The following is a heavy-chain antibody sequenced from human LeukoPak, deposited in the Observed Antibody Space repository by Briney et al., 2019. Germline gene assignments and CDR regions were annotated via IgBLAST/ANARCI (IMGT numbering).Heavy chain of an antibody. J-gene: IGHJ4*02. D-gene: IGHD5-18*01. V-gene: IGHV4-59*12. CDR2: IYYNGDT. Sequence: NSSETLSLTCAVYGGSFGGYYWIWIRQPPGKGLEWIGYIYYNGDTNYNPSLKSRVTISMDTSKNQFSLKLSSVTAADTAVYYCARSSFGYSYVYWGQGTLVTVSS. CDR1: GGSFGGYY. CDR3: ARSSFGYSYVY.